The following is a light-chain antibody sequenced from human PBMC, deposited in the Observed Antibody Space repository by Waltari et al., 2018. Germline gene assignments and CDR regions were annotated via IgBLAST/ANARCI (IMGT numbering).Light chain of an antibody. Sequence: QSALTQPASVSGSPGQSITISCTGTSSDVGGYNYVSWYQQHPGKAPKLMIYDVTNRPPGVSNRCSGSKSGNTASLTIAGLQAEDEAHYYCSSYTSSSTLVVFGGGTKLTVL. V-gene: IGLV2-14*03. CDR2: DVT. CDR3: SSYTSSSTLVV. J-gene: IGLJ2*01. CDR1: SSDVGGYNY.